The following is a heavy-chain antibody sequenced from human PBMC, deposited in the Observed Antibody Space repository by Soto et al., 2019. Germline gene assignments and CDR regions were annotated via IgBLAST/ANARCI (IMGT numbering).Heavy chain of an antibody. CDR1: GFIFSNAW. V-gene: IGHV3-15*07. CDR2: IKSKADGGTT. Sequence: GGSVGLSCAASGFIFSNAWINWVVQSPGKGREWVGRIKSKADGGTTDFSAPVKGRFDISRDDPKNMMYMEMSSMRTEAKAVYYCTTDPYTTMTIVAFDYWGDGTLVTVPQ. CDR3: TTDPYTTMTIVAFDY. J-gene: IGHJ4*01. D-gene: IGHD3-22*01.